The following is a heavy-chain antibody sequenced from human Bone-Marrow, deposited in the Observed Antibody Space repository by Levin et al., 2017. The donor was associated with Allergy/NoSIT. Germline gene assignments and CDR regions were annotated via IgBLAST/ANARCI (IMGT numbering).Heavy chain of an antibody. CDR2: IYPGDSDT. D-gene: IGHD2-15*01. Sequence: GGSLRLSCEGSGSDFSTYWIGWVRQMPGKGLEWMGIIYPGDSDTKYSPSFQGQVTISADKSISTAYLQWSSLKASDTAMYYCARRSCTDGSCYSGYYYMDVWGKGTKVTVSS. CDR3: ARRSCTDGSCYSGYYYMDV. J-gene: IGHJ6*03. CDR1: GSDFSTYW. V-gene: IGHV5-51*01.